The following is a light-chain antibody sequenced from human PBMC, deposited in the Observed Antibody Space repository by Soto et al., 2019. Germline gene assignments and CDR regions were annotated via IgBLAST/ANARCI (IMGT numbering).Light chain of an antibody. CDR2: AVN. CDR3: CSYAGSYTWV. J-gene: IGLJ3*02. Sequence: QSALTQPPSVSGSPGQSVTISCTGTSSDVGDYNYVSWYQQHPGKAPKLLIYAVNTRPSGVPDRFSGSKSGNTASLTISGLEAEDDDDYCSCSYAGSYTWVFGAGTKLTVL. V-gene: IGLV2-11*01. CDR1: SSDVGDYNY.